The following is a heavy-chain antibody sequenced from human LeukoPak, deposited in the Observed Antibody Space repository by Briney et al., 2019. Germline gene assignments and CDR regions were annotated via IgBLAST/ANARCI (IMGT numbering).Heavy chain of an antibody. J-gene: IGHJ4*02. CDR1: GVSISSGGYY. V-gene: IGHV4-31*03. D-gene: IGHD6-13*01. CDR2: IYYSGST. CDR3: AYGSWYVYFDY. Sequence: SETLSLTCTVSGVSISSGGYYWSWIRQHPGKGLEWIGYIYYSGSTYYNPSLKSRVTISVDTSKNQFSLKLSSVTAADTAVYYCAYGSWYVYFDYWGQGTLVTVSS.